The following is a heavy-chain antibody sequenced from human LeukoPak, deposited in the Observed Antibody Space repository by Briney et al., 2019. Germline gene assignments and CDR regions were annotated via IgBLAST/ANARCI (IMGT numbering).Heavy chain of an antibody. Sequence: PGRSLRLSCEASGFIFSSYAMHWVRQAPGEGLEWVAVVSHDGSNKYYADSVKGRFTISRDNSKNTLHLQMNSLRTEDTAMYYCARDLEYYYYYYMDVWGKGTTVTVS. CDR2: VSHDGSNK. J-gene: IGHJ6*03. V-gene: IGHV3-30*01. CDR1: GFIFSSYA. CDR3: ARDLEYYYYYYMDV.